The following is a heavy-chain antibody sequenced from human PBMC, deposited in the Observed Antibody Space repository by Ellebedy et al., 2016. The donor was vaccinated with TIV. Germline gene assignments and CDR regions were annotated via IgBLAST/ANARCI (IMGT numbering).Heavy chain of an antibody. D-gene: IGHD2/OR15-2a*01. CDR1: GYTFSSYG. Sequence: ASVKVSCKASGYTFSSYGISWVRQAPGQGLEWMEWISAYNGDTNYAQKFQGRVTMTTDTFASTAYLEPRSLRSDDTAVYYCARGFYEKFDPWGQGTLVTVSS. V-gene: IGHV1-18*04. CDR3: ARGFYEKFDP. J-gene: IGHJ5*02. CDR2: ISAYNGDT.